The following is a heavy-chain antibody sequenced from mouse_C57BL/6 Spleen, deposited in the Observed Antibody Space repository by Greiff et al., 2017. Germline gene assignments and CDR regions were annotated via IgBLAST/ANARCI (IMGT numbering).Heavy chain of an antibody. Sequence: QVQLKESGPGLVQPSQSLSITCTVSGFSLTSYGVHWVRQPPGKGLEWLGVIWSGGSTDYNAAFISRLSISKDNSKSQVFFKMNSLQADDTAIYYCAKNYYYGSSSYAMDYWGQGTSVTVSS. CDR3: AKNYYYGSSSYAMDY. J-gene: IGHJ4*01. CDR1: GFSLTSYG. CDR2: IWSGGST. V-gene: IGHV2-4*01. D-gene: IGHD1-1*01.